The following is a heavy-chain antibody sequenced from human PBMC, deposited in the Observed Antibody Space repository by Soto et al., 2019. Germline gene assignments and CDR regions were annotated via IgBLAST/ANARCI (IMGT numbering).Heavy chain of an antibody. D-gene: IGHD5-18*01. J-gene: IGHJ4*02. CDR3: ARGIQLWLFDY. CDR1: GFTFSSYA. Sequence: GGSLRLSCAASGFTFSSYAMIWVRQAPGKGLEWVSAISGSGGSTYYADSVKGRFTISRDNSKNTLYLQMNSLRAEDTAVYYCARGIQLWLFDYWGQGTLVTVSS. V-gene: IGHV3-23*01. CDR2: ISGSGGST.